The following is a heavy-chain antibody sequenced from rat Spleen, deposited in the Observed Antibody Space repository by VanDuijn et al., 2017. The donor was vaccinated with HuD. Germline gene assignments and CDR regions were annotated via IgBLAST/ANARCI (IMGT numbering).Heavy chain of an antibody. CDR1: GFTFSHYD. CDR3: TRKGEL. J-gene: IGHJ2*01. V-gene: IGHV5S23*01. D-gene: IGHD5-1*01. Sequence: EVQLVESGGGLVQPGRSLKLSCAASGFTFSHYDMAWVRQAPAKGLEWVASIRSSGGSTYYRDSVKGRFTVSRDNAKSTLYLQMDSLRSEDTATYYCTRKGELWGQGVMVTVSS. CDR2: IRSSGGST.